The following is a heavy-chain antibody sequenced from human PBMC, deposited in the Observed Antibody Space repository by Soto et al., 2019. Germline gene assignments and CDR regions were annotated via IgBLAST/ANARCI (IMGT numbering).Heavy chain of an antibody. CDR1: GFTFSDYY. D-gene: IGHD6-6*01. CDR2: ISSSSSYT. V-gene: IGHV3-11*06. Sequence: GGSLRLSCAASGFTFSDYYMSWIRQAPGKGLEWVSYISSSSSYTNYADSVKGRFTISRDNAKNSLYLQMNSLRAEDTAVYYCARDRQLVYSLGYYYYGMDVWGQGTTVTVSS. J-gene: IGHJ6*02. CDR3: ARDRQLVYSLGYYYYGMDV.